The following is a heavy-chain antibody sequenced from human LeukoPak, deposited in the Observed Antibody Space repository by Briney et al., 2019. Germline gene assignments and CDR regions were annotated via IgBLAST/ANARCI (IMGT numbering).Heavy chain of an antibody. D-gene: IGHD5-12*01. CDR1: GFTFSSYW. V-gene: IGHV3-7*01. CDR2: IKQDGSEK. Sequence: PGGSLRLSCAASGFTFSSYWMSWVRQAPGKGLEWVANIKQDGSEKYYVDSVKGRFTISRDNAKNSLYLQMNSLRAEDTAVYHCARAVDIVATITYDYWGQGTLVTVSS. CDR3: ARAVDIVATITYDY. J-gene: IGHJ4*02.